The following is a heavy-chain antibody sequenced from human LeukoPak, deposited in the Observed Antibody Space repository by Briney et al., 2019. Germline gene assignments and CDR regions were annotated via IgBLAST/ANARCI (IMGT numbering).Heavy chain of an antibody. D-gene: IGHD3-10*01. CDR1: GFTFSRYS. J-gene: IGHJ4*02. CDR3: ARGEYGSGSYHIDY. Sequence: GGSPRLSCAASGFTFSRYSMNWVRQAPGKGLEWVSFISGNSAYIYYADSVKGRFTISRDNAKNSLYLQMNSLRAEDTAVYYCARGEYGSGSYHIDYWGQGTLVTVSS. CDR2: ISGNSAYI. V-gene: IGHV3-21*01.